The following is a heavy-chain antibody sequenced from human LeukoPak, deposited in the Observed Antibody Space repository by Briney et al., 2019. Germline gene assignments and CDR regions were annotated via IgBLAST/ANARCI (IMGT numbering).Heavy chain of an antibody. Sequence: ASVKVSCKASGYTFTSYGISWVRQAPGQGLEWMGWISAYNGNTNYAQKLQGRVTMTTDTSTSTAYMELRSLRSDDTAVYYCATDFNGSGSYYTFDYWGQGTLVTVSS. D-gene: IGHD3-10*01. V-gene: IGHV1-18*01. J-gene: IGHJ4*02. CDR3: ATDFNGSGSYYTFDY. CDR1: GYTFTSYG. CDR2: ISAYNGNT.